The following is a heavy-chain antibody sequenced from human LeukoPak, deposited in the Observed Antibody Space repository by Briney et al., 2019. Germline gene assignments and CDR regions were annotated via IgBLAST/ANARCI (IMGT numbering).Heavy chain of an antibody. V-gene: IGHV4-61*01. CDR3: ARHYGP. CDR2: IYYTGST. CDR1: GGSVSSGSCY. D-gene: IGHD3-16*01. J-gene: IGHJ5*02. Sequence: SETLSLTCTVSGGSVSSGSCYWSWIRQPPGKRLEWIGYIYYTGSTNYNPPLKSRVTISVDTSKNQFSLKLTSVTAADTAVYYCARHYGPWGQGTLVTVSS.